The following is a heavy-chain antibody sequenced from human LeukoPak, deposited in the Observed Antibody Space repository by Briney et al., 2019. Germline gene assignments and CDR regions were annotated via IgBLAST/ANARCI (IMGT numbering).Heavy chain of an antibody. CDR1: GDSVSSNSAA. J-gene: IGHJ4*02. CDR3: AREWDYVIVVPLYQGYFDY. D-gene: IGHD3-22*01. CDR2: TYYRSKWYN. V-gene: IGHV6-1*01. Sequence: SQTLSLTCAISGDSVSSNSAAWNWIRQSPSRGLEWLGRTYYRSKWYNDYAVSVKSRITINPDTSKNQFSLQLNSVTPEDTAVYYCAREWDYVIVVPLYQGYFDYWGQGTLVTVSS.